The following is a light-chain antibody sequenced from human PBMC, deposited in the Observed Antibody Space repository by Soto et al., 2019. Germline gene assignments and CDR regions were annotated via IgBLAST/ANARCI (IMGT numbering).Light chain of an antibody. CDR1: SANIGSNY. J-gene: IGLJ2*01. CDR3: GTWDSSLSAVL. V-gene: IGLV1-51*01. CDR2: DDD. Sequence: QSVLTQPPSVSAAPGQKVTISCSGSSANIGSNYVSWYQHLPGTAPKLLIYDDDKRPSGIPDRFSGSKSGTSATLGITGLQTGDEADYYCGTWDSSLSAVLFGGGTKLTVL.